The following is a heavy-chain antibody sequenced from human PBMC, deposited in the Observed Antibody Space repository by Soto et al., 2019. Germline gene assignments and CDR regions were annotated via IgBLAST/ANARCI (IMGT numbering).Heavy chain of an antibody. CDR2: INPSGGST. CDR1: GYTFTSYY. CDR3: ARDRSSGWYGYYFDY. Sequence: ASVKVSCKASGYTFTSYYMHWVRQAPGQGLEWMGIINPSGGSTSYAQKFQGRVTMTRDTSTSTVYMELSSLRSEDTAVYYCARDRSSGWYGYYFDYWGQGTLVTVSS. D-gene: IGHD6-19*01. V-gene: IGHV1-46*01. J-gene: IGHJ4*02.